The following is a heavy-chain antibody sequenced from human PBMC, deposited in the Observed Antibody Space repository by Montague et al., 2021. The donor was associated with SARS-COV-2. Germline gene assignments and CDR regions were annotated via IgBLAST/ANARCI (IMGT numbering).Heavy chain of an antibody. V-gene: IGHV4-34*01. CDR2: IKQSGRT. CDR3: ARGHLSVSMIVVVFTSASYYFDY. CDR1: GGSFGGDH. J-gene: IGHJ4*02. Sequence: SQTQSLTYAVYGGSFGGDHWSWIRQPPGKGLEWIGDIKQSGRTNYNPSLKSRVTISVDTSKNQFSLKLTSVTAADTAVYFCARGHLSVSMIVVVFTSASYYFDYWGQGAQVTVSS. D-gene: IGHD3-22*01.